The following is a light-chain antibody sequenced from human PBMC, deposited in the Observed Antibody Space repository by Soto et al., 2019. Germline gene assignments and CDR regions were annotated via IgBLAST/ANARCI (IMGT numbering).Light chain of an antibody. Sequence: QAVVTQEPSFSVSPGGTVTLTCGLSSGSFSTSYYPSWYQQTPGQAPRTLIYSTNTRSSGVPDRFSGSILGNKAALTITGAQADDESDYYCVLYMGSGISVFGGGTQLTVL. CDR2: STN. J-gene: IGLJ7*01. CDR3: VLYMGSGISV. V-gene: IGLV8-61*01. CDR1: SGSFSTSYY.